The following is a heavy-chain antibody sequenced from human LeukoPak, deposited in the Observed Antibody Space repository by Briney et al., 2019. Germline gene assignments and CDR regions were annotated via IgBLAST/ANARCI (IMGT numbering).Heavy chain of an antibody. V-gene: IGHV3-20*04. Sequence: PGGSLRLSCAASGFTFDDYGMSWVRQAPGKGLEWVSGINWSGGSTGYADSVKGRFTISRDNAKNSLYLQMNSLRAEDTAVYYCARVVSSGWYSDYWGQGTLVTVSS. CDR3: ARVVSSGWYSDY. CDR2: INWSGGST. D-gene: IGHD6-19*01. CDR1: GFTFDDYG. J-gene: IGHJ4*02.